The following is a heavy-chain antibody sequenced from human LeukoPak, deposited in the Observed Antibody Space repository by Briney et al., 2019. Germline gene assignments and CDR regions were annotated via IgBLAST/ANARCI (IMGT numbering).Heavy chain of an antibody. D-gene: IGHD3-22*01. CDR1: GFTFSGSA. CDR3: TRNDDYYDSSGYFLPLL. CDR2: IRSKANSYAT. J-gene: IGHJ4*02. V-gene: IGHV3-73*01. Sequence: PGGSLRLSCAASGFTFSGSAMHWVRQASGKGLEWVGRIRSKANSYATAYAASVKGRFTISRDDSKNTAYLQMNSLKTEDTAVYYCTRNDDYYDSSGYFLPLLWGQGTLVTVSS.